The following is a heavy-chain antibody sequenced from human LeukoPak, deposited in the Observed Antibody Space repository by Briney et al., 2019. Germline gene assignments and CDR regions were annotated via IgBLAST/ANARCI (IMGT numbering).Heavy chain of an antibody. V-gene: IGHV4-59*08. CDR1: GGSISSYY. J-gene: IGHJ5*02. Sequence: PSETLSLTCTVSGGSISSYYWSWIRQPPGKGLEWIGYIYYSGSTYYNPSLKSRVTISVDTSKNQFSLKLSSVTAADTAVYYCARRDYDILTGYYQINWFDPWGQGTLVTVSS. CDR2: IYYSGST. CDR3: ARRDYDILTGYYQINWFDP. D-gene: IGHD3-9*01.